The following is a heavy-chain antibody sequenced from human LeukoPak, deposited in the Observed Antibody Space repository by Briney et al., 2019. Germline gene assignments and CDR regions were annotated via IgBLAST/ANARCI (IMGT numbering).Heavy chain of an antibody. Sequence: PSETLSLTCAVYGGSFSGYYWSWIRQPPGKGLEWIGEINHGGSTNYNPSLKSRVTISVDTSKNQFSLKLSSATAADTAVYYCARVFTQYYGMDVWGQGTTVTVSS. CDR2: INHGGST. V-gene: IGHV4-34*01. D-gene: IGHD2-15*01. J-gene: IGHJ6*02. CDR3: ARVFTQYYGMDV. CDR1: GGSFSGYY.